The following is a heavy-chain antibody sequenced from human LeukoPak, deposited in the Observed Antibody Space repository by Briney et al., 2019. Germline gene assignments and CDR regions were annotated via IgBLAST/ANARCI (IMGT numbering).Heavy chain of an antibody. CDR3: APDLRGSAWSLDY. J-gene: IGHJ4*02. Sequence: PGGSLRLSCAASGFTFSNYAMSWVRQAPGKGLEWVSVVSDSGISTNYADSVKGRFTISRDNSRSTLYLQMNSLRAEDTAVYYCAPDLRGSAWSLDYWGQGTLVTVSS. V-gene: IGHV3-23*01. CDR2: VSDSGIST. CDR1: GFTFSNYA. D-gene: IGHD6-13*01.